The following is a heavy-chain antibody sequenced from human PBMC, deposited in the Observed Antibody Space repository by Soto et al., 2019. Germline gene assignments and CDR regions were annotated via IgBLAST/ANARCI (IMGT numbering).Heavy chain of an antibody. CDR2: IGGSGGTK. D-gene: IGHD3-10*01. Sequence: GGSLRLSCAASGFSFSSYEMNWVRQAPGKGLEWISYIGGSGGTKYSADSVKGRFIISRDNAQNSLHLQMNSLRVEDTGVYYCARDRGGEVGQFLFPDAFDLWGQGIMVTVSS. CDR1: GFSFSSYE. J-gene: IGHJ3*01. CDR3: ARDRGGEVGQFLFPDAFDL. V-gene: IGHV3-48*03.